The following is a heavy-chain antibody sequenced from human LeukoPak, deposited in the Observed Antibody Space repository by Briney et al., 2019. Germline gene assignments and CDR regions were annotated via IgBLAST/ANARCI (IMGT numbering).Heavy chain of an antibody. J-gene: IGHJ4*02. CDR3: AIAPSQISGSFNFDY. D-gene: IGHD1-26*01. V-gene: IGHV4-59*01. CDR2: IYYSGST. CDR1: GGSISSYY. Sequence: SSETLSLTCTVSGGSISSYYWSWIRQPPGKGLEWIGYIYYSGSTNYNPSLKSRVTISVDTSKNQFSLKLSSVTAADTAVYYCAIAPSQISGSFNFDYWGQGTLVTVSS.